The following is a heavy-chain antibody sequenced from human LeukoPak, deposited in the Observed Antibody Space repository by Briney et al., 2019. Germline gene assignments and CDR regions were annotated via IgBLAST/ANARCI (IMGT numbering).Heavy chain of an antibody. CDR1: GFTFGDYA. CDR3: TRDRTHYDYVWGSYRQYYFDY. Sequence: GGSLRLSCTASGFTFGDYAMSWFRQAPGKGLEWVGFIRSKAYGGTTEYAASVKGRFTISRDDSKSIAYLQMNSLKTEDTAVYYCTRDRTHYDYVWGSYRQYYFDYWGQGTLVTVSS. D-gene: IGHD3-16*02. V-gene: IGHV3-49*03. CDR2: IRSKAYGGTT. J-gene: IGHJ4*02.